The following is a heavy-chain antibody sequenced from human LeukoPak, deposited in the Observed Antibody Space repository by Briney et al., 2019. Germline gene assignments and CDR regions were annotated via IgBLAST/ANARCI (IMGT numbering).Heavy chain of an antibody. Sequence: SETLSLTCAVYGGSFSGYYWTWVRQSPGRGLEWIGEVHYSGSATYNPSLKSRVTISVDTSINQFSLKMNSVTAADTAVYYCARGQWFRAFWSRGTPVTVSS. D-gene: IGHD3-10*01. CDR2: VHYSGSA. CDR3: ARGQWFRAF. J-gene: IGHJ4*02. V-gene: IGHV4-34*01. CDR1: GGSFSGYY.